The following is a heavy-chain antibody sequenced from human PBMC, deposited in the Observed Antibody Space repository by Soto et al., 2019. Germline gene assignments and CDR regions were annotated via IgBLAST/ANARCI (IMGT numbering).Heavy chain of an antibody. J-gene: IGHJ4*01. CDR3: ARGEQYSGRIFDY. V-gene: IGHV6-1*01. CDR1: GDSVSSNSAG. D-gene: IGHD1-26*01. CDR2: TYYRSKWYY. Sequence: QVQLQQSGPGLVKPSQTLSLTCAITGDSVSSNSAGWSWVRQSPSRGLEWLGRTYYRSKWYYEYAVSVRGRITITPDTSKNQYSLQLNSVTHEDTAVYFCARGEQYSGRIFDYWGQGTLVTVSS.